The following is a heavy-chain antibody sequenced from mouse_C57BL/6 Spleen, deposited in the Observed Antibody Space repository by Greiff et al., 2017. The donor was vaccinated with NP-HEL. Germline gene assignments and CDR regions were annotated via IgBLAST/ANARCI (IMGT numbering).Heavy chain of an antibody. CDR1: GFNIKDYY. Sequence: VQLQQSGAELVRPGASVKLSCTASGFNIKDYYMHWVKQRPEQGLEWIGRIVPEDGDTEYAPKFQGKATMTADTSSNTAYLQLSSLTSEDTAVYYCTTGSSGYVQFAYWGQGTLVTVSA. J-gene: IGHJ3*01. CDR2: IVPEDGDT. D-gene: IGHD3-2*02. CDR3: TTGSSGYVQFAY. V-gene: IGHV14-1*01.